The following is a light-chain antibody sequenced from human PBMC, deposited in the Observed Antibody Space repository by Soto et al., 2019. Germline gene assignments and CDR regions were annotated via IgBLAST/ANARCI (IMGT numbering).Light chain of an antibody. Sequence: DIQMTQSPSSLSASVGDRVTINCRASQSISTFLNWYQQKPGQAPKVLISAASTLQSGVPSRFSGRGSGTDFTLTISSLQPEYFATYYCQQSDCSPYTLGQGTTLETK. J-gene: IGKJ2*01. V-gene: IGKV1-39*01. CDR1: QSISTF. CDR3: QQSDCSPYT. CDR2: AAS.